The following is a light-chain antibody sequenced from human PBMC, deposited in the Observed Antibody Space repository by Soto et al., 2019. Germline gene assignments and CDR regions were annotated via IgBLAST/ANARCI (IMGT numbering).Light chain of an antibody. CDR1: QDIRNF. CDR3: QKYSIVPV. V-gene: IGKV1-27*01. J-gene: IGKJ3*01. CDR2: AAS. Sequence: DIQMTQSPPSLSASVGDRVTITCRASQDIRNFVAWYQQKPGKAPKLLIYAASTLQSGVPSRFSGSGSGTDFTLTINGLQPEDVATYSCQKYSIVPVFGPGTNVEIK.